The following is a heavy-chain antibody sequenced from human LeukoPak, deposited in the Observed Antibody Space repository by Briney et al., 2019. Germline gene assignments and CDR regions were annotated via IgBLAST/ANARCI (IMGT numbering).Heavy chain of an antibody. CDR3: AEITMIRGFDY. CDR2: ISSSGSST. Sequence: AGGSLRLSCAASGFSFSSYGMSWVRQAPGKGLEWVSSISSSGSSTYYADSVKGRFTVSRDNSKNTVDLQMNSLRAEDTAVYYCAEITMIRGFDYWGQGTLVTVSS. CDR1: GFSFSSYG. J-gene: IGHJ4*02. V-gene: IGHV3-23*01. D-gene: IGHD3-10*01.